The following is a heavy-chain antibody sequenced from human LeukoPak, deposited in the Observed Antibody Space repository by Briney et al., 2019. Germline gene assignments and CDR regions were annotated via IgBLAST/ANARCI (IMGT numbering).Heavy chain of an antibody. V-gene: IGHV1-2*02. D-gene: IGHD2-21*02. Sequence: ASVKVSCKASGYTFTGYYMHWARQAPGQGLEWMGWINPNSGGTNYAQKFQGRVTMTRDTSISTAYMELSRLRSDDTAVYYCASVVVTAIAFDIWGQGTMVTVSS. CDR2: INPNSGGT. CDR3: ASVVVTAIAFDI. J-gene: IGHJ3*02. CDR1: GYTFTGYY.